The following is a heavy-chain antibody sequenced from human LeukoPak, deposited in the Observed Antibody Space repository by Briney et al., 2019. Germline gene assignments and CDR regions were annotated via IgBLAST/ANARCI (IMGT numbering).Heavy chain of an antibody. Sequence: SETLSLTCTVSGGSISSSSYYWGWIRQPPGKGLEWIGSIYYSGSTYYNPSLKSRVTISVDTSKNQFSLKLSSVTAADTAVYYCARDCYGDYNYYYGMDVWGQGTTVTVSS. V-gene: IGHV4-39*07. J-gene: IGHJ6*02. D-gene: IGHD4-17*01. CDR3: ARDCYGDYNYYYGMDV. CDR1: GGSISSSSYY. CDR2: IYYSGST.